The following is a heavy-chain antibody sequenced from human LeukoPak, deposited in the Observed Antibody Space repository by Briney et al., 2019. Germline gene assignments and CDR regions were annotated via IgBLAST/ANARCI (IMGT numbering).Heavy chain of an antibody. CDR1: GGSFSGYY. J-gene: IGHJ6*03. V-gene: IGHV4-34*01. D-gene: IGHD7-27*01. Sequence: SETLSLTCAVYGGSFSGYYWRWIRQSPGKGLEWIGEINDSGSTNYDPSLKSRVTISVDTSKNQISLKLTPVTAADTAVYYCAIVAGDPIYYYYYMDVWGKGTTVTVSS. CDR3: AIVAGDPIYYYYYMDV. CDR2: INDSGST.